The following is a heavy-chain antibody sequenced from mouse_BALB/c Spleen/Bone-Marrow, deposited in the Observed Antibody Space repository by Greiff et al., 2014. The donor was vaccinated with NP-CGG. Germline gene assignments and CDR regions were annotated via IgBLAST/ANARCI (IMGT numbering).Heavy chain of an antibody. CDR2: IDPANGNT. J-gene: IGHJ3*01. D-gene: IGHD1-1*01. CDR1: GFNIKDTY. Sequence: DVKLQESGAELVKPGASVKLSCTASGFNIKDTYMHWVKQRPEQGLEWIGRIDPANGNTKYDPKFQGKATITAGTSSNTAYLQLSSLTSEDTAVYYCAIYYYGSSGFAYWGQGTLVTVSA. V-gene: IGHV14-3*02. CDR3: AIYYYGSSGFAY.